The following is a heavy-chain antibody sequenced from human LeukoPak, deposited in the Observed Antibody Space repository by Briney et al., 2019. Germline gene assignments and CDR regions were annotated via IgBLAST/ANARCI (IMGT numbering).Heavy chain of an antibody. CDR1: GGTFSSYA. CDR3: ARGEEYCSGGSCYVLFDY. V-gene: IGHV1-69*05. CDR2: IIPIFGTA. D-gene: IGHD2-15*01. Sequence: ASVKVSCKASGGTFSSYAISWVRQAPGQGLEWMGGIIPIFGTANYAQKFQGRVTITTDESTSTAYMELSSLRSEDTAVYCCARGEEYCSGGSCYVLFDYWGQGTLVTVSS. J-gene: IGHJ4*02.